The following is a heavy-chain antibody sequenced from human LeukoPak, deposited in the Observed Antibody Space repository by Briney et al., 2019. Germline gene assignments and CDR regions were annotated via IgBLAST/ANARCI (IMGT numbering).Heavy chain of an antibody. J-gene: IGHJ3*02. D-gene: IGHD2-2*01. Sequence: GESLKISCKASGYSFTSYWIGWVRQMPGKGLEWMGIIYPGDSDTRYSPSFQGQVTISADKSISTAYLQWSSLKASDTAMYYCAALGYCSSTSCSRNYDDAFDIWGQGTMVTVSS. CDR3: AALGYCSSTSCSRNYDDAFDI. CDR2: IYPGDSDT. V-gene: IGHV5-51*01. CDR1: GYSFTSYW.